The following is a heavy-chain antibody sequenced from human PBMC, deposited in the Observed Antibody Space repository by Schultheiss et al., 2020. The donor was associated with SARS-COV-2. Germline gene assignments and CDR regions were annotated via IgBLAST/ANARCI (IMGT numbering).Heavy chain of an antibody. CDR3: ARGAAYCSSTSCYAGRYRN. D-gene: IGHD2-2*01. CDR2: IYYSGST. J-gene: IGHJ4*02. CDR1: GGSISSYY. V-gene: IGHV4-59*01. Sequence: SETLSLTCTVSGGSISSYYWSWIRQSPGKGLEWIGYIYYSGSTYYNPSLKSRVTISVDTSKNQFSLKLSSVTAADTAVYYCARGAAYCSSTSCYAGRYRNWGQGTLVTVSS.